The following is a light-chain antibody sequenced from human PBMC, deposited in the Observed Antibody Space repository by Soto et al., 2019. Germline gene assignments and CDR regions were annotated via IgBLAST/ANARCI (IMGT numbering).Light chain of an antibody. Sequence: DIQMTQSPSTLSASGGDRVTITCRASRNIERWLAWYQQKPGKPPKLLILNASTLGSGVPSRFSGSGSGTEFTLTISGLQPDDFATYYCQHCDTSWPFGQGTKVDIK. CDR1: RNIERW. CDR3: QHCDTSWP. CDR2: NAS. V-gene: IGKV1-5*01. J-gene: IGKJ1*01.